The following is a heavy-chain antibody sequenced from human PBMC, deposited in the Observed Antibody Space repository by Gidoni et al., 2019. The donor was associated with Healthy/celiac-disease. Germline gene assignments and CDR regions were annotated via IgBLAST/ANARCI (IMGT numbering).Heavy chain of an antibody. V-gene: IGHV3-9*01. CDR2: ISWNSGSI. Sequence: EVQLVESGGGLVQPGRSLRLSCAASGFTFDDYAMHWVRQAPGKGLEWVSGISWNSGSIGYADSVKGRFTISRDNAKNSLYLQMNSLRAEDTALYYCAKDIAAAGPYYFDYWGQGTLVTVSS. J-gene: IGHJ4*02. CDR3: AKDIAAAGPYYFDY. D-gene: IGHD6-13*01. CDR1: GFTFDDYA.